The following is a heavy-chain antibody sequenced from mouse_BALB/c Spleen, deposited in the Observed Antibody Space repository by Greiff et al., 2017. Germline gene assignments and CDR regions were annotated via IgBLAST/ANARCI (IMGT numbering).Heavy chain of an antibody. CDR1: GFTFSSYA. CDR2: ISSGGST. V-gene: IGHV5-6-5*01. D-gene: IGHD1-2*01. Sequence: EVKLVESGGGLVKPGGSLKLSCAASGFTFSSYAMSWVRQTPEKRLEWVASISSGGSTYYPDSVKGRFTISRDNARNILYLQMSSLRSEDTAMYYCARGSLLRAYFDVWGAGTTVTVSS. CDR3: ARGSLLRAYFDV. J-gene: IGHJ1*01.